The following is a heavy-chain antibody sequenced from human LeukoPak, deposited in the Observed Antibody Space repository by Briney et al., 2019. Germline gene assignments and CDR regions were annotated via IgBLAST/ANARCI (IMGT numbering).Heavy chain of an antibody. CDR1: GGTFSSYA. D-gene: IGHD1-26*01. J-gene: IGHJ6*03. V-gene: IGHV1-69*05. CDR2: IIPIFGTA. CDR3: ARDSGSHSSYYYYYMDV. Sequence: ASVKVSCKASGGTFSSYAISWVRQAPGQGLEWMGGIIPIFGTANYAQKFQGRVTITTDESTSTAYMELSSLRSEDTAVYYCARDSGSHSSYYYYYMDVWGKGTTVTVSS.